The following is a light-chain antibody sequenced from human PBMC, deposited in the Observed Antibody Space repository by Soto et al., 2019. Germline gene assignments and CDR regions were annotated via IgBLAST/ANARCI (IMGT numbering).Light chain of an antibody. J-gene: IGKJ1*01. Sequence: DAVLTQSPLSLPVTLGQPAAISCRSSQSLVYSNGNAYLIWFQQRPGQSPRRLIYQVSTRDAGVPDRFSGSGSGAYFTLTISRVEAEDVGLYYCMQGTRTPWTFGQGTKVEIK. CDR3: MQGTRTPWT. CDR2: QVS. V-gene: IGKV2-30*01. CDR1: QSLVYSNGNAY.